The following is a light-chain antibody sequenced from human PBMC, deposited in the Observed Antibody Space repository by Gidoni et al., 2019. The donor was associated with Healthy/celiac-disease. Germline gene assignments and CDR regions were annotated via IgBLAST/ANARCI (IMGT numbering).Light chain of an antibody. CDR3: QKYNSAPQT. J-gene: IGKJ1*01. Sequence: DIQMTQSPSSLSASVGDRVTITCRASQGISNYVAWYQQKPGKVPKLLIYAAPTLQSGVPSRFSGSGSGTDFTLTISSLQPEDVATYYCQKYNSAPQTFGQGTKVEIK. CDR2: AAP. V-gene: IGKV1-27*01. CDR1: QGISNY.